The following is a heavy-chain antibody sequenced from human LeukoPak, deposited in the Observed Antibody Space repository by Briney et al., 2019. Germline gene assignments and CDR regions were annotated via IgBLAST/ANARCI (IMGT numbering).Heavy chain of an antibody. Sequence: GGPLRLSCAASGFTFSSYSMNWVRQAPGKGLEWVSSISSSSSYICYADSVKGRFTISRDNAKNSLYLQMNSLRAEDTAVYYCAREAVAGLYNWFDPWGQGTLVTVSS. CDR1: GFTFSSYS. D-gene: IGHD6-19*01. CDR2: ISSSSSYI. J-gene: IGHJ5*02. V-gene: IGHV3-21*01. CDR3: AREAVAGLYNWFDP.